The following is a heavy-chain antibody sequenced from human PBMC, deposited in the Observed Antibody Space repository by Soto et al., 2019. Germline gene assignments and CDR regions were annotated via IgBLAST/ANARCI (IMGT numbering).Heavy chain of an antibody. V-gene: IGHV1-3*01. CDR3: ARGVQFTNH. J-gene: IGHJ5*02. CDR2: INASNGAT. Sequence: QVQLVQSGAEVKQPGASVKVSCKASGYTFTSYAIHWVRQAPGQGLEWVGWINASNGATKYSQNLQDRVTITRDTSACTAHMELSSLKSEDTAVYCCARGVQFTNHWGQGTLVTVSS. CDR1: GYTFTSYA.